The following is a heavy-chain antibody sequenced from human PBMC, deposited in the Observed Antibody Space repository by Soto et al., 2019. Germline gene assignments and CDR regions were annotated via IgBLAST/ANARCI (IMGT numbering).Heavy chain of an antibody. CDR1: GFTFSSYS. J-gene: IGHJ5*02. V-gene: IGHV3-21*01. CDR3: ARASGSFSSSLEGWFDP. Sequence: EVQLVESGGGLVKPGGSLRLSCAASGFTFSSYSMNWVRQAPGKGLEWVSSISSSSSYIYYADSVKGRFTISRDHAKNSLYLQMNSLRAEDTAVYYCARASGSFSSSLEGWFDPWGQGTLVTVSS. D-gene: IGHD6-6*01. CDR2: ISSSSSYI.